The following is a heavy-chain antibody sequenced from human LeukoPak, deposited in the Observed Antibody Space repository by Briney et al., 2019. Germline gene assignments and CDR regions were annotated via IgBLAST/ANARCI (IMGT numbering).Heavy chain of an antibody. CDR2: IYYSGSN. CDR1: GGSLSNSSYY. D-gene: IGHD6-13*01. CDR3: ARGEIAAAGTTVAEGYFDY. Sequence: SETLSLTCTVPGGSLSNSSYYWGWIRQPPGKGLEWVGSIYYSGSNYYNPSLKSRVTISVDTSKNQFSLKLSSVTAADTAVYYCARGEIAAAGTTVAEGYFDYWGQGTLVTVSS. V-gene: IGHV4-39*01. J-gene: IGHJ4*02.